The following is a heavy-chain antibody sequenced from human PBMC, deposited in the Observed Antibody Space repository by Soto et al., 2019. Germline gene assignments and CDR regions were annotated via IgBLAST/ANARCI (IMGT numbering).Heavy chain of an antibody. D-gene: IGHD2-21*02. V-gene: IGHV1-46*01. J-gene: IGHJ4*02. CDR2: ITPSGGST. CDR1: GYTFTDYY. CDR3: ARPDFGGNSLAY. Sequence: ASVKVSCKASGYTFTDYYVHWVRQGPGQGLEWMGMITPSGGSTSYPQKFQGRVTMTRDTSTSTVYMELSSLRSEDTAVYYCARPDFGGNSLAYWGQGTLVTVSS.